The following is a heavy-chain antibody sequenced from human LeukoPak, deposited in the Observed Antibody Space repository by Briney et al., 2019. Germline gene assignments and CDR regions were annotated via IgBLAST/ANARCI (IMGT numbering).Heavy chain of an antibody. CDR3: AKDPSDYGSNSGYFDY. J-gene: IGHJ4*02. CDR1: GFTFNTYG. D-gene: IGHD4-23*01. V-gene: IGHV3-23*01. CDR2: ITSSGGST. Sequence: PGGSLRLSCAASGFTFNTYGMSWVRQAPGKGLEWVSSITSSGGSTYSADSVKGRFTISRDNSKNTLYLQVNSLRAEDTAIYYCAKDPSDYGSNSGYFDYWGQGTLVTVSS.